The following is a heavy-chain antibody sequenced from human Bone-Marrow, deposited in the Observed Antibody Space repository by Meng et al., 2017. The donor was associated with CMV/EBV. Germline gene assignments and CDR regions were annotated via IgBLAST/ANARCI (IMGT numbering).Heavy chain of an antibody. CDR3: AREYNWNYFDY. V-gene: IGHV3-21*01. Sequence: GGSLRLSCAASGFTVSSNYMNWVRQAPGKGLEWVSSISSSSSYIYYADSVKGRFTISRDNAKNSLYLQMNSLRAEDTAVYYCAREYNWNYFDYWGQGTLVTFYS. J-gene: IGHJ4*02. D-gene: IGHD1-20*01. CDR1: GFTVSSNY. CDR2: ISSSSSYI.